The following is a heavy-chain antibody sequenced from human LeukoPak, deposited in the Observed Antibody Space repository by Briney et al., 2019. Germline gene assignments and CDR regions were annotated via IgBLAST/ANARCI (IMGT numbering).Heavy chain of an antibody. CDR3: ARDGAMVVGSSWYYDY. D-gene: IGHD5-18*01. J-gene: IGHJ4*02. V-gene: IGHV3-33*01. Sequence: NPGGSLRLSCAASGFTLSHYGMHWVRQAPGKGLEWVSLIWYDGSNKYYADSVKGRFTISRDNSKNTVYLQMNSLRAEDTALYYCARDGAMVVGSSWYYDYWGQGTLVTVSS. CDR2: IWYDGSNK. CDR1: GFTLSHYG.